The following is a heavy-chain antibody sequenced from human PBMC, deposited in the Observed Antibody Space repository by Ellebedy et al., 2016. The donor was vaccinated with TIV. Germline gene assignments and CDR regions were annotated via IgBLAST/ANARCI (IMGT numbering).Heavy chain of an antibody. CDR1: GYTFTSYD. D-gene: IGHD7-27*01. CDR3: ARAWGATLIDY. J-gene: IGHJ4*02. CDR2: MNPNSGNT. Sequence: ASVKVSXXASGYTFTSYDINWVRQATGQGLEWMGWMNPNSGNTGYAQKFQGGVTMTRNASISIAYMELSRLRSDDTAVYYCARAWGATLIDYWGQGTLVTVSS. V-gene: IGHV1-8*01.